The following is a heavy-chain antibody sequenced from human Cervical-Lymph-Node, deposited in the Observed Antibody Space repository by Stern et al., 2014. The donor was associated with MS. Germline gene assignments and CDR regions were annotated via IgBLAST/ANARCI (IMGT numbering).Heavy chain of an antibody. V-gene: IGHV3-11*01. CDR2: IVSNVTTI. Sequence: VQLVESGGGLVKPGGSLRVSCAGSGFTFSGYYMNWVRQAPGKCLEWVSYIVSNVTTIHYADSVKGRFTVSRDNAKNSLYLQMNNLRVEDTAVYYCAGAFDIWGQGTMVPVSS. J-gene: IGHJ3*02. CDR1: GFTFSGYY. CDR3: AGAFDI.